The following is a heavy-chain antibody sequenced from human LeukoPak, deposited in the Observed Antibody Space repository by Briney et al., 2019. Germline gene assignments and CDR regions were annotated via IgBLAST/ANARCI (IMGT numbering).Heavy chain of an antibody. CDR2: IKQDGSQE. V-gene: IGHV3-7*01. D-gene: IGHD6-13*01. CDR1: EFSASNYW. Sequence: PGGSLRLSCVVSEFSASNYWMSWVRQAPGKGLEWVANIKQDGSQENYVDSVKGRFTISRDNAKNSVYLQMNGLLVEDTAVYYCVREWAGGLAAAGPRIEGSYWGQGTQVIVSS. CDR3: VREWAGGLAAAGPRIEGSY. J-gene: IGHJ4*02.